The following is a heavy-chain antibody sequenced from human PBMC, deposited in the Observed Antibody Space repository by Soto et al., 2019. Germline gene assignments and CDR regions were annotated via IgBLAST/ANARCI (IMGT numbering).Heavy chain of an antibody. CDR1: GDSISNNNC. D-gene: IGHD3-3*01. V-gene: IGHV4-4*02. J-gene: IGHJ6*02. CDR2: IYHSGTA. CDR3: ARRRITTFEGVITGYGMDV. Sequence: SETLSLTCAVSGDSISNNNCWNWVRQPPGKGLEWIGEIYHSGTANYNPSLKSRVTISLDKSNNQFSLTLNSVTAADTAVYYCARRRITTFEGVITGYGMDVWGQGTTVTVSS.